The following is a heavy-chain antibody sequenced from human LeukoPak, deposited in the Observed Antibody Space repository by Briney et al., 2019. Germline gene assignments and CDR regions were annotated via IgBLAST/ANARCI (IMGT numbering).Heavy chain of an antibody. CDR3: AKGREYCSGGSCTGGAFDI. CDR1: GFTFSIYA. D-gene: IGHD2-15*01. J-gene: IGHJ3*02. CDR2: ISGSGGST. Sequence: GGSLRLSCAASGFTFSIYAMSWVRQAPGKGLEWVSAISGSGGSTYYAGSVKGRFTISRDNSKNTLYLQMNSLRAEDTAVYYCAKGREYCSGGSCTGGAFDIWGQGTMVTVSS. V-gene: IGHV3-23*01.